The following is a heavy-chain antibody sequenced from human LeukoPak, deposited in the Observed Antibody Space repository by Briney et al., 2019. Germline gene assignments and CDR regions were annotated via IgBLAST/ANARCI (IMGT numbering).Heavy chain of an antibody. CDR2: ISSSSSYI. V-gene: IGHV3-21*01. D-gene: IGHD3-22*01. CDR3: ARGPVVPDAFDI. CDR1: GFTFSSYS. J-gene: IGHJ3*02. Sequence: PGGSLRLSCAASGFTFSSYSMNWVRQAPGKGLEWVSSISSSSSYIYYADSVKGRFTISRDNAKNSLYLQMNSLRAEDTAVYYCARGPVVPDAFDIWGQGTMVTVSS.